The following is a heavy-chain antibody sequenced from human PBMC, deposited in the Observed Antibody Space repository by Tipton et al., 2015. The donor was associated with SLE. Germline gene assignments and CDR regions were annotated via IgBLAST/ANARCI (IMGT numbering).Heavy chain of an antibody. CDR1: GASISSGSYY. CDR2: INYSGNT. Sequence: TLSLTCTVSGASISSGSYYWGWIRQPPGKGLEWIGSINYSGNTDSNPSLKSRVSMSIDKKHFSLKLSSVTAADTAVYYCARLGKVYYDFWSGYPRPSDAFDIWGQGTMVTVSS. D-gene: IGHD3-3*01. CDR3: ARLGKVYYDFWSGYPRPSDAFDI. V-gene: IGHV4-39*02. J-gene: IGHJ3*02.